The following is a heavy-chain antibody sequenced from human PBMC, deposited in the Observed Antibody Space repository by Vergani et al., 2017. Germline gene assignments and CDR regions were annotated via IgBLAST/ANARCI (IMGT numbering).Heavy chain of an antibody. J-gene: IGHJ6*03. CDR2: IDHTGRP. Sequence: QVQLQQWGGGLLKPSETLSLTCVVNGGSFTSYHWTWIRQSPGEGLEWVGDIDHTGRPDYNPSLKSRLTMSVDKSRNQFSLTLNSVTATDPAIYFCARVNTETNGHLYYYYMDVWGQGTAVTVS. V-gene: IGHV4-34*01. CDR1: GGSFTSYH. D-gene: IGHD4-11*01. CDR3: ARVNTETNGHLYYYYMDV.